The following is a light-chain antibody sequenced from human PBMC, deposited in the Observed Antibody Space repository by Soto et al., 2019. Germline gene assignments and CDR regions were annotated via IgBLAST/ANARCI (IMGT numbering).Light chain of an antibody. Sequence: ETVLTQSPLSLTVSPGEPASISCSSSQSLLHRNGHNYLDWYLQRPGQSPHLLIYLGCNRASGVPDRFSGSGSGTVFTLKISRVEAEDVGNYFCREVLQSPQTFGQGTKLDIK. J-gene: IGKJ2*01. V-gene: IGKV2-28*01. CDR1: QSLLHRNGHNY. CDR2: LGC. CDR3: REVLQSPQT.